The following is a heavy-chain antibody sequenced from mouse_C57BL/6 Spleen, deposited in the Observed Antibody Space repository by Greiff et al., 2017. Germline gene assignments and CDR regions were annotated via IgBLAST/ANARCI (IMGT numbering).Heavy chain of an antibody. Sequence: VKLLESGAELVKPGASVKLSCKASGYTFTEYTIHWVKQRSGQGLEWIGWFYPGSGSIKYNEKFKDKATLTADKSSSTVYMELSRLTSEDSAVEFCARRGHYYGSSYDAMDDWGQGTSVTVSS. V-gene: IGHV1-62-2*01. J-gene: IGHJ4*01. CDR3: ARRGHYYGSSYDAMDD. CDR2: FYPGSGSI. CDR1: GYTFTEYT. D-gene: IGHD1-1*01.